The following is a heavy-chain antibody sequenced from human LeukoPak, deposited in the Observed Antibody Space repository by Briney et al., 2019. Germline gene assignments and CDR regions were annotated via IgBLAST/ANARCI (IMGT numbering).Heavy chain of an antibody. CDR1: GYSFTGCY. D-gene: IGHD2-15*01. CDR2: INRNSGGT. J-gene: IGHJ4*02. V-gene: IGHV1-2*02. CDR3: ARGPDCSGGSCHVDY. Sequence: ASVKVSCKASGYSFTGCYMHWVRQAPGQGLEWMEWINRNSGGTKYAQKFQGRVTMTRDTSINTAYMELREMRPDDTAVYYCARGPDCSGGSCHVDYWGQGTLVTVSS.